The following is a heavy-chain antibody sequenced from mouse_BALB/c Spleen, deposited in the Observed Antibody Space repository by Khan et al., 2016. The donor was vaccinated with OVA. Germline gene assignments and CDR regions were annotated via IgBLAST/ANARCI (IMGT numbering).Heavy chain of an antibody. CDR2: VSTGGSYT. CDR3: TRLAYYYDIEGFAY. Sequence: VQLKESGGDLVKPGGSLKLSCAASGFTFSTYGMSWVRQTPDKRLEWVATVSTGGSYTYYPDSVKGRFTISRDNAKNTLYLQMSGLKSEDTAMFYCTRLAYYYDIEGFAYWGQGTLVTVSA. CDR1: GFTFSTYG. V-gene: IGHV5-6*01. D-gene: IGHD1-1*01. J-gene: IGHJ3*01.